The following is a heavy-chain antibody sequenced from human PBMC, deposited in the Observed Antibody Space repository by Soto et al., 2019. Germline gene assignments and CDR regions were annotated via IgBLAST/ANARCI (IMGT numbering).Heavy chain of an antibody. V-gene: IGHV3-30*18. CDR3: AKDRSMGYYGSGEGYYFDY. J-gene: IGHJ4*02. CDR2: ISYDGSNK. D-gene: IGHD3-10*01. CDR1: GFTFSSYG. Sequence: QVQLVESGGGVVQPGRSLRLSCAASGFTFSSYGMHWVRQAPGKGLEWVAVISYDGSNKYYADSVKGRFTISRDNSKNTLYLQMNSLRAEDTAVYYCAKDRSMGYYGSGEGYYFDYCGQGTLVTVSS.